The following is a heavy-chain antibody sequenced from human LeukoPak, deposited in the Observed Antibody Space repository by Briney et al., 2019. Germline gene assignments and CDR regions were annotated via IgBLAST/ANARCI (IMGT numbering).Heavy chain of an antibody. CDR1: GYSISSGYY. CDR2: IYHSGST. CDR3: ARDILSTSNATDY. Sequence: SETLSLTCTVSGYSISSGYYWGWIRQPPGKGLEWIGSIYHSGSTYYNPSLKSRVTISVDTSKNQFSLKPSSVTAADTAVYYCARDILSTSNATDYWGQGTLVTVSS. J-gene: IGHJ4*02. D-gene: IGHD4-11*01. V-gene: IGHV4-38-2*02.